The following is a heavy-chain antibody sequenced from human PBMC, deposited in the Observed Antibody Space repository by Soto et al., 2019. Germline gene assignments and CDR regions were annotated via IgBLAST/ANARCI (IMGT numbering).Heavy chain of an antibody. CDR2: ISYDGSNK. CDR1: GFTFSSYA. Sequence: QVQLVESGGGVVQPGRSLRLSCAASGFTFSSYAMHWVRQAPGKGLEWVAVISYDGSNKYYADSVKGRFTISRDNSKHTLYLQMNSLRAEDTAVYYCAREAYDCVWGSHPRSGMDVWGQGTTVTVSS. D-gene: IGHD3-16*01. CDR3: AREAYDCVWGSHPRSGMDV. J-gene: IGHJ6*02. V-gene: IGHV3-30-3*01.